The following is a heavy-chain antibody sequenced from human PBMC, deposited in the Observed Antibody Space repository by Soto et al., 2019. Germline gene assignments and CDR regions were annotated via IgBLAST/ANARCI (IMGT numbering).Heavy chain of an antibody. CDR2: ISGTGGTT. J-gene: IGHJ4*02. CDR1: GFTFSSYA. D-gene: IGHD1-26*01. V-gene: IGHV3-23*01. CDR3: AKDQYSGSPGKPDY. Sequence: QPGGSLSLSCAASGFTFSSYAMSWVRQAPGKGLEWVSGISGTGGTTYYADSVKGRFTISRDNPKNTLYLQMNSLRAEDTAVYYCAKDQYSGSPGKPDYWGQGILVTVSS.